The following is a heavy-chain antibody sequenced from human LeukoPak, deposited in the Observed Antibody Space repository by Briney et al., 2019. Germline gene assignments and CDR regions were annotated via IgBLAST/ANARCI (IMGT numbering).Heavy chain of an antibody. CDR3: GRFGYVSAVDT. Sequence: GGSLRLSCGASGFAFSSYWMTWLRQAPGKGLEFVANIEPAGSATYYADSVKGRFTISRDKTKNLLYLQMNSLTAEDSAVYHCGRFGYVSAVDTWGQGALVTVSS. CDR2: IEPAGSAT. J-gene: IGHJ5*02. CDR1: GFAFSSYW. D-gene: IGHD2-15*01. V-gene: IGHV3-7*01.